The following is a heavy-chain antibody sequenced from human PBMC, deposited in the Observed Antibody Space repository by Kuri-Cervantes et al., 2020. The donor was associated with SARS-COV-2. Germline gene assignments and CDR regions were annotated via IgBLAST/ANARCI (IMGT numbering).Heavy chain of an antibody. J-gene: IGHJ4*02. CDR2: ISWDGGST. D-gene: IGHD3-16*01. CDR3: SSGGSQREWYY. Sequence: GGSLRLSYATSGFTFGNYFMHWVRQRPGKGREWVSLISWDGGSTYYADSVKGRFTISRDNSKDSLFLQMNSLRSEDTAFYYCSSGGSQREWYYWGQGTLVTVSS. CDR1: GFTFGNYF. V-gene: IGHV3-43*01.